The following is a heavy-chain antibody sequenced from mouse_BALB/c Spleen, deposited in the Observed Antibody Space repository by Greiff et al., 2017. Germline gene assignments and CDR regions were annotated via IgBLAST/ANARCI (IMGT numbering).Heavy chain of an antibody. V-gene: IGHV1-20*02. CDR3: AREGVDYYAMDY. J-gene: IGHJ4*01. CDR1: GYSFTGYF. CDR2: INPYNGDT. Sequence: VQLKESGPELVKPGASVKISCKASGYSFTGYFMNWVMQSHGKSLEWIGRINPYNGDTFYNQKFKGKATLTVDKSSSTAHMELRSLASEDSAVYYCAREGVDYYAMDYWGQGTSVTVSS.